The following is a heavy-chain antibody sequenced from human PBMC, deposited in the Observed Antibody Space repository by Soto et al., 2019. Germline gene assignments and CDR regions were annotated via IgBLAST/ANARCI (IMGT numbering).Heavy chain of an antibody. CDR1: GFTFSSYG. Sequence: GGSLRLSCAASGFTFSSYGMHWVRQAPGKGLEWVAVIWYDGSNKYYADSVKGRFTISRDNSKNTLYLQMNSLRAEDTAVYYCARNLYYGPGSYYYYYYYYGMDVWGQGTTVTVSS. CDR2: IWYDGSNK. V-gene: IGHV3-33*01. D-gene: IGHD3-10*01. J-gene: IGHJ6*02. CDR3: ARNLYYGPGSYYYYYYYYGMDV.